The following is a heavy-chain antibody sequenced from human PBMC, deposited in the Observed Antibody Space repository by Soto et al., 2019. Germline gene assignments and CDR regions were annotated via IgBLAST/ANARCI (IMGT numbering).Heavy chain of an antibody. D-gene: IGHD3-10*01. CDR3: AKDRPYYYGSGTASGFDP. J-gene: IGHJ5*02. V-gene: IGHV3-23*01. CDR1: GFTFSSYA. CDR2: ISGSGGST. Sequence: GGSLRLSCAASGFTFSSYAMSWVRQAPGKGLEWVSAISGSGGSTYYADSVKGRFTISRDNSKNTLYLQVNSLRAEDTAVYYCAKDRPYYYGSGTASGFDPWGQGTLVTVSS.